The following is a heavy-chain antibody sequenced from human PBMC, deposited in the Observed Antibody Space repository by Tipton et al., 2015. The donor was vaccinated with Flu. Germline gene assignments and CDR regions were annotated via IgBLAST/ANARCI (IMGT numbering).Heavy chain of an antibody. V-gene: IGHV3-21*01. D-gene: IGHD6-19*01. Sequence: SLRLSCAASGFTFSSYSMNWVRQAPGKGLEWVSSISSSSSYIYYADSVKGRFTISRDNAKNPLYLQMNSLRAEDTAVYYCAKTRYSSGHEYFQHWGQGTLVTVSS. CDR3: AKTRYSSGHEYFQH. J-gene: IGHJ1*01. CDR1: GFTFSSYS. CDR2: ISSSSSYI.